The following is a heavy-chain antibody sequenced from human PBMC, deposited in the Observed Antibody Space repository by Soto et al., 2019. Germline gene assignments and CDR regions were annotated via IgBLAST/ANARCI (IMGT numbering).Heavy chain of an antibody. CDR1: GFSFSSYS. J-gene: IGHJ5*01. V-gene: IGHV3-21*01. CDR3: AKDRWGCSTTACYMDWLAS. D-gene: IGHD2-2*02. CDR2: ISSASSYI. Sequence: EVHLVESGGGLVKPGGSLRLSCAASGFSFSSYSMTWVRQAPGKGLEWVSSISSASSYIYSADSVKGRFTISRDNAKNSLYLQMISLRAEDTAVYYCAKDRWGCSTTACYMDWLASWGQGALVPVSS.